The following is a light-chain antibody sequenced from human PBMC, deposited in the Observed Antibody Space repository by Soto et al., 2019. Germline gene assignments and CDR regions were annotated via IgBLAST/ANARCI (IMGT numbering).Light chain of an antibody. Sequence: QSALTQPASVSGSPGQSITISCTGTSSDVGGYNYVSWYQQHPGKAPKLMIYDVNNRPSGVSSRFSGSKSGNTASLTISGLQAEDEADYYCSSYTRSATYVFATGTKLTV. J-gene: IGLJ1*01. CDR1: SSDVGGYNY. V-gene: IGLV2-14*03. CDR3: SSYTRSATYV. CDR2: DVN.